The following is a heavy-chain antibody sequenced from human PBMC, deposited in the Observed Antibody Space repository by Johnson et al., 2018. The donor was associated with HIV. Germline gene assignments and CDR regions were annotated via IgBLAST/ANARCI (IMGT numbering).Heavy chain of an antibody. CDR1: GFTVSSNY. J-gene: IGHJ3*02. V-gene: IGHV3-66*01. CDR2: IYSDGST. Sequence: VQLVESGGGVVQPGGSLRLSCAASGFTVSSNYISWVRQAPGRGLEWVSLIYSDGSTYYADSVKGRFTISRDNSKNTLYLQMNTLRAEDTAVYYCARDFRYSSSWYDAFDIWGQGTMVTVSS. D-gene: IGHD6-13*01. CDR3: ARDFRYSSSWYDAFDI.